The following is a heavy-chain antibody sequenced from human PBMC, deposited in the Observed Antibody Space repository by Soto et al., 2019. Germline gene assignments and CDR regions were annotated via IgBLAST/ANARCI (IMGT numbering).Heavy chain of an antibody. CDR1: GVSISSGKW. J-gene: IGHJ4*02. D-gene: IGHD3-22*01. V-gene: IGHV4-4*02. Sequence: PSETLSFTCTISGVSISSGKWWSWVRQPPGEGLEWIGEIFHTGNTDYKPSLKSRVSILVDKSKNQFSLDLDSVTAADTAVYYCARNLFDSRGYPPEVWGQGILVTVSS. CDR3: ARNLFDSRGYPPEV. CDR2: IFHTGNT.